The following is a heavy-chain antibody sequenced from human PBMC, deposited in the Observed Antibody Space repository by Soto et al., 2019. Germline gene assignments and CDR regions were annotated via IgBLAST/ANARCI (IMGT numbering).Heavy chain of an antibody. CDR2: IIPIFGTA. CDR1: GGTFSSYA. V-gene: IGHV1-69*13. D-gene: IGHD3-9*01. J-gene: IGHJ3*02. Sequence: SVKVSCKASGGTFSSYAISWVRQAPGQGLEWMGGIIPIFGTANYAQKFQGRVTITADESTSTAYMELSSLRSEDTAVYYCARVLRYFDWLSDSNAFDIWGQGTMVTVSS. CDR3: ARVLRYFDWLSDSNAFDI.